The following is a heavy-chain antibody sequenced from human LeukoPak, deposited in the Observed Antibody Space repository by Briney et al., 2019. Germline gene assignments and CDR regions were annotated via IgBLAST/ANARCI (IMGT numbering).Heavy chain of an antibody. J-gene: IGHJ4*02. CDR2: ISAYNGNT. CDR1: GYTFTSYG. Sequence: ASVKVSCKASGYTFTSYGISWVRQAPGQGLEWMGWISAYNGNTNYAQKLQGRVTMTTDTSTSTAYMELRSLRSDDTAVYYCARHLSPTYYYDSSGYYLGYWGQGTLVTVSS. D-gene: IGHD3-22*01. V-gene: IGHV1-18*01. CDR3: ARHLSPTYYYDSSGYYLGY.